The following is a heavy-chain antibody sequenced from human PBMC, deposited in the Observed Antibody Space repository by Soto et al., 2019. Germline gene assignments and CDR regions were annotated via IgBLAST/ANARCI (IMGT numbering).Heavy chain of an antibody. V-gene: IGHV3-30*18. CDR3: AKDISGTTDYYYYGMDV. D-gene: IGHD1-7*01. CDR2: ISYDGSNK. CDR1: GFTFSSYS. Sequence: PGGSLRLSCAASGFTFSSYSMNWVRQAPGKGLEWVAAISYDGSNKYYADSVKGRFTISRDNSKNTLYLQMNSLRAEDTAVYYCAKDISGTTDYYYYGMDVWGQGNPGHRLL. J-gene: IGHJ6*02.